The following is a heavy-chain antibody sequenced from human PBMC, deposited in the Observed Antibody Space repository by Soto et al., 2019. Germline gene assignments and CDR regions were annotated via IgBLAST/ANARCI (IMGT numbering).Heavy chain of an antibody. CDR3: ARYSAASGTYYFDY. CDR2: THHSRGT. J-gene: IGHJ4*01. Sequence: PSETLSLTCAVSGDSIIGTHWWSWVRRPPGKGLEFIGETHHSRGTNYNPSLRSRVTMPLDKSKNQLSLILYSVTAADTGVYYCARYSAASGTYYFDYWGQGTLVTVSS. D-gene: IGHD6-13*01. CDR1: GDSIIGTHW. V-gene: IGHV4-4*02.